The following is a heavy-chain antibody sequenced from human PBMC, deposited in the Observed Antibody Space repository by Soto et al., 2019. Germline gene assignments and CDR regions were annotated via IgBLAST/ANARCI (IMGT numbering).Heavy chain of an antibody. V-gene: IGHV4-39*01. Sequence: QLQLQESGPGLVKPSETLSLTCTVSGGSISSSSYDWGWIGQPPGKGLEWIGSIYYSGSTYYNPSLKSRVTISVDTSKNQFSLKLSSVTAADTAVYYCARTGQQWLGSDYWGQGTLVTVSS. D-gene: IGHD6-19*01. CDR3: ARTGQQWLGSDY. CDR1: GGSISSSSYD. J-gene: IGHJ4*02. CDR2: IYYSGST.